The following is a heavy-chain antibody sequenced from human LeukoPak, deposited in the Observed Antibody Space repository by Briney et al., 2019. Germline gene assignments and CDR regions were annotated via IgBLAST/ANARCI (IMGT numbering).Heavy chain of an antibody. CDR2: IRNDGDNK. CDR3: ATYGGNVDY. Sequence: GGSLRLSCAASGFTFSSYGMHWVRQAPGKGLEWVAFIRNDGDNKYYADSVKGRFTISRDNAQNSLYLQMNSLRAEDTAIYYCATYGGNVDYWGQGTLVTVSS. V-gene: IGHV3-30*02. D-gene: IGHD4-23*01. CDR1: GFTFSSYG. J-gene: IGHJ4*02.